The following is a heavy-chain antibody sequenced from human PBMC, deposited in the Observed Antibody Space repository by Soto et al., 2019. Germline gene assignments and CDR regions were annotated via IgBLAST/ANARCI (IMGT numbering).Heavy chain of an antibody. V-gene: IGHV3-15*01. CDR1: GFTFSNAW. CDR2: IKSKTDGGTT. D-gene: IGHD1-26*01. Sequence: LRLSFAASGFTFSNAWMSWVRQAPGKGLGWVGRIKSKTDGGTTDYAAPVKGRFTISRDDSKNTLYLQMNSLKTEDTAVYYCTILIVGATRGYFDYWGQGTLVTVSS. J-gene: IGHJ4*02. CDR3: TILIVGATRGYFDY.